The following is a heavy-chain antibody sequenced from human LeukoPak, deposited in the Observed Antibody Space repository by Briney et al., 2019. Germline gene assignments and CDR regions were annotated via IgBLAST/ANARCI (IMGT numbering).Heavy chain of an antibody. CDR2: TSSSSSYI. J-gene: IGHJ4*02. V-gene: IGHV3-21*01. CDR3: ARDLLLSGYFDY. Sequence: PGGSLRLSCAASGFTFSSYSMNWVRQAPGKGLEWVSSTSSSSSYIYCADSVKGRSTISRDNSKNTLYLQMNSLRAEDTAVYYCARDLLLSGYFDYWGQGTLVTVSS. D-gene: IGHD3-3*01. CDR1: GFTFSSYS.